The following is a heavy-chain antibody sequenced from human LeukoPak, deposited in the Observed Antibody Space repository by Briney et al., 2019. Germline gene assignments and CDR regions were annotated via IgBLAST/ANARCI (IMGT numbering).Heavy chain of an antibody. Sequence: GESLKISCKGSGYSFTTYWIGWVRQMPGKGLEWMGIIYPGDSDTRYSPSFQGHVTISADRSISIAYLQWSSLKVSDTAIYYCARLDGSGSYSRGPDYWGQGTLVTVSS. CDR2: IYPGDSDT. V-gene: IGHV5-51*01. J-gene: IGHJ4*02. CDR1: GYSFTTYW. D-gene: IGHD3-10*01. CDR3: ARLDGSGSYSRGPDY.